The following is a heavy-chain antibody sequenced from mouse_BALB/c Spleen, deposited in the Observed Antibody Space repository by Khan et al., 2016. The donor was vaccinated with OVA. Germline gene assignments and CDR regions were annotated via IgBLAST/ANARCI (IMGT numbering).Heavy chain of an antibody. V-gene: IGHV3-6*02. CDR2: IRYDGNS. CDR3: ARGGSSGPAWFAY. J-gene: IGHJ3*01. Sequence: EVQLQESGPGLVKPSQSLSLTCSVTGYSITSGYFWNWIRQFPGNKLEWMGYIRYDGNSNYNPSLKNRISITRETSKNQFFLKLNSVTPEDTATYDCARGGSSGPAWFAYWGQGTLVTVSA. D-gene: IGHD3-1*01. CDR1: GYSITSGYF.